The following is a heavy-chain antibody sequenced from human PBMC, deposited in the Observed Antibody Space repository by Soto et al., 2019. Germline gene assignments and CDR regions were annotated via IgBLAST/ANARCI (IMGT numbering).Heavy chain of an antibody. J-gene: IGHJ4*02. CDR3: ASRDPGTSVDY. CDR1: GGSFTSNNW. CDR2: IYRTGGT. D-gene: IGHD1-7*01. V-gene: IGHV4-4*02. Sequence: QVQLQESGPGLVKPSGTLSLTCAVSGGSFTSNNWWTWVRQPPGQGLEWMGEIYRTGGTNYNPSLKSRVTISLDKSENQFSLKVTSLTAADTAVYYCASRDPGTSVDYWGQGTLVTVSS.